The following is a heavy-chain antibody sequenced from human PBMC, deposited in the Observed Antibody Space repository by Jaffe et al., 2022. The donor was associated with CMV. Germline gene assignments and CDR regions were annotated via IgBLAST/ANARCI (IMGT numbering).Heavy chain of an antibody. CDR1: GYLFRAYA. CDR3: AKLSFDFWSGYLHY. D-gene: IGHD3-3*01. V-gene: IGHV3-23*01. Sequence: EVQLLESGGGLVQPGGSLRLSCTGSGYLFRAYAMTWVRQAPGKGLEWVSGIGASGSDTYYADSVKGRFTISRDNSKETLFLQMNSLRVEDTAVYYCAKLSFDFWSGYLHYWGQGALVTVSS. CDR2: IGASGSDT. J-gene: IGHJ4*02.